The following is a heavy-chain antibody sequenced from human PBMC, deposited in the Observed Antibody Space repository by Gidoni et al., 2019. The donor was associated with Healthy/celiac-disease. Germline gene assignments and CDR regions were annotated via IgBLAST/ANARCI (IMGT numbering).Heavy chain of an antibody. CDR1: GFTFDDYA. Sequence: EVQLVESGGGLVQPGRSLRLSCAASGFTFDDYAMHWVRQAPGTGLEWVSGISWNSGSIGYADSVKGRFTISRDNAKNSLYLQMNSLRAEDTALYYCAKDSGGIYYYYGMDVWGQGTTVTVSS. CDR2: ISWNSGSI. J-gene: IGHJ6*02. V-gene: IGHV3-9*01. CDR3: AKDSGGIYYYYGMDV. D-gene: IGHD2-15*01.